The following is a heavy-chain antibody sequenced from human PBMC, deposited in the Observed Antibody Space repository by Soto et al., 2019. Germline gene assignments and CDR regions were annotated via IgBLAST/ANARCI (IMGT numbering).Heavy chain of an antibody. J-gene: IGHJ4*02. D-gene: IGHD5-12*01. Sequence: QVQVVESGGGVVQPGRSLRLSCAASGFTFSSCDMHWVRQAPGKGLECVAVVSYDGTKKYYADSVKGRFPSSRDNSKNTLYLPIDSLRPEDTAVYYCAKAPGAANGYYFFFDYWGRGTLVTV. CDR2: VSYDGTKK. V-gene: IGHV3-30*18. CDR3: AKAPGAANGYYFFFDY. CDR1: GFTFSSCD.